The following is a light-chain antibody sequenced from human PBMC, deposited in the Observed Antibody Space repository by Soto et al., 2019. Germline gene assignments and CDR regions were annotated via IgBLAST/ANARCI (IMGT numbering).Light chain of an antibody. CDR1: SSDVGGYNF. CDR3: SSCTSSSTVV. J-gene: IGLJ2*01. Sequence: QSVLTQPASVSGSPGQSITMSCTGTSSDVGGYNFVSWYQQYPGKAPKLMIYDVSNRPSGVSNRFSGSKSGNTASLTISGLQADDEADYYCSSCTSSSTVVFGGGTKLTVL. V-gene: IGLV2-14*01. CDR2: DVS.